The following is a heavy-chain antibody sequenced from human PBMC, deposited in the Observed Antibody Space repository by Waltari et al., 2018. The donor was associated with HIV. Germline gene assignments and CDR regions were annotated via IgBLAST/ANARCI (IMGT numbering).Heavy chain of an antibody. CDR2: IKQDGSEK. V-gene: IGHV3-7*01. CDR1: GFTFSVYW. CDR3: ARMGLMMYAIGAFDI. D-gene: IGHD2-8*01. J-gene: IGHJ3*02. Sequence: EVQLVESGGGLVKPGGSLRLSCAVSGFTFSVYWRSWVRQARGKGLKCVANIKQDGSEKHYVDSVKGRFTISRDNAKKSLYLQMNSLRAEDTAVYYCARMGLMMYAIGAFDIWGQGTMVTVSS.